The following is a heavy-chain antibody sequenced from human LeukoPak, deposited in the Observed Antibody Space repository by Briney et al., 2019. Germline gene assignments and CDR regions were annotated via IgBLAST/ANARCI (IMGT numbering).Heavy chain of an antibody. CDR3: ANPEWLLPSYYYYGLDV. CDR2: IRGSGVST. CDR1: GFTFSSYA. J-gene: IGHJ6*02. D-gene: IGHD3-3*01. Sequence: PGGSLRLSCAASGFTFSSYAISCVRQAPGRWLEWLSSIRGSGVSTYYADSVKGRFTISRDNSKNTLYLQMDSLRVEDTAVYYCANPEWLLPSYYYYGLDVWGQGTTVTVSS. V-gene: IGHV3-23*01.